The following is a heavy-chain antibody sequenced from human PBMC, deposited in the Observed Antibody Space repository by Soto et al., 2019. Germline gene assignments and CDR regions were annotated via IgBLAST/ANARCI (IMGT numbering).Heavy chain of an antibody. V-gene: IGHV1-69*19. Sequence: QVQLVQSGAEVKKPGSSVNVSCKASGGTFSSYAISWVRQAPGQGLEWMGGLIPICGTANYAQKFQRRVTITADESTSTDYMELSSLRSEDTAVYYCARGKAVAGPIYYYFDYWGQGTLVTVSS. J-gene: IGHJ4*02. CDR3: ARGKAVAGPIYYYFDY. D-gene: IGHD6-19*01. CDR2: LIPICGTA. CDR1: GGTFSSYA.